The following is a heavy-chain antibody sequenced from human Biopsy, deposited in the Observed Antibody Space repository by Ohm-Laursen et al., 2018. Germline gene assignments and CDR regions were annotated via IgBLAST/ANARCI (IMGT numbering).Heavy chain of an antibody. CDR2: ISWPSGSR. CDR3: AKDVRVKVQLDGMDV. J-gene: IGHJ6*02. Sequence: SLRLSCAASGFTFDDYAMHWVRQAPWKDLEWVSGISWPSGSRGYADSVEGRFTISRDNAKKLLCLQMNSLRAEDTALYYCAKDVRVKVQLDGMDVWGQGTTVTVSS. V-gene: IGHV3-9*01. D-gene: IGHD1-1*01. CDR1: GFTFDDYA.